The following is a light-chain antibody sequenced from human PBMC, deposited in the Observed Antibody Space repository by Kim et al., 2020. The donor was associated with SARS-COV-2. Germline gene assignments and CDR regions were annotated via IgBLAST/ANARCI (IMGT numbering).Light chain of an antibody. Sequence: SSELTQDPAVSVALGQTVRITCQGDSLRRYYATWYQQKPGQGPVLVIYGKNNRPSGIPDRFSGSSSGNTASLTITGAQAEDEADYYCNVRDNRGYHLVVFGGGTQLTVL. CDR1: SLRRYY. J-gene: IGLJ3*02. CDR3: NVRDNRGYHLVV. CDR2: GKN. V-gene: IGLV3-19*01.